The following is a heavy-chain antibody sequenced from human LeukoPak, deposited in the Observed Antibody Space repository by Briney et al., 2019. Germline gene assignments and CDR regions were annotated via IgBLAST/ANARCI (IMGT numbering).Heavy chain of an antibody. J-gene: IGHJ4*02. V-gene: IGHV4-4*07. D-gene: IGHD3-3*01. CDR2: IYTSGST. Sequence: SETLSLTCSVSAGSISRYYWSWIRQPAGKGLEWIGRIYTSGSTNYNPSLKSRVTVSIDTSKNQFSLKLSSVTAADTAVYYCARDFNFYFDYWGQGTLVTVSS. CDR3: ARDFNFYFDY. CDR1: AGSISRYY.